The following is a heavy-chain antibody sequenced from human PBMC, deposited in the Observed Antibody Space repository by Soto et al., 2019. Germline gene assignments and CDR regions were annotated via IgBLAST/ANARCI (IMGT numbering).Heavy chain of an antibody. V-gene: IGHV1-69*01. CDR3: ARDHDYYDSSVYYYFDY. D-gene: IGHD3-22*01. J-gene: IGHJ4*02. Sequence: QVQLVQSGAEVKKPGSSVKVSCKASGGTFSSYAISWVRQAPGQGLEWMGVIIPIFGTANYTQKFQGIVTIPAEESMSTAYRDLSTVRSENTAFYYCARDHDYYDSSVYYYFDYWGQRTLVTVSS. CDR1: GGTFSSYA. CDR2: IIPIFGTA.